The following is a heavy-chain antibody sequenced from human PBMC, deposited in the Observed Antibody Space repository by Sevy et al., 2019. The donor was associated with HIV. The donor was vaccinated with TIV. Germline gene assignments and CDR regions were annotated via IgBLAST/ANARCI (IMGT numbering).Heavy chain of an antibody. J-gene: IGHJ4*02. CDR2: IWTDGSII. CDR1: GFNFDNYG. Sequence: GGSLRLSCAASGFNFDNYGMHWVRQAPGQGLEWVAVIWTDGSIIFYADSVECRFTISRDNSKKILYLQMNSLRAEDTAVYYCARNAALDSWGQGTRVTVSS. D-gene: IGHD6-13*01. V-gene: IGHV3-33*08. CDR3: ARNAALDS.